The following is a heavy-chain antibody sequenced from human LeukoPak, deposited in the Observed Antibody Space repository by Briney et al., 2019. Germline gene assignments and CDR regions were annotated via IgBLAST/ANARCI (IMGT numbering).Heavy chain of an antibody. CDR1: GGSISSYY. J-gene: IGHJ4*02. V-gene: IGHV4-59*01. CDR2: ISYSGST. CDR3: ARIRSRSSSGLDY. Sequence: SETLSLTCTVSGGSISSYYWSWIRQPPGKGLEWIGYISYSGSTNYNPSLNSRVTISVDTSKNQFSLKLTSVTAEDTAVYYCARIRSRSSSGLDYWGQGTLVTVSS. D-gene: IGHD6-19*01.